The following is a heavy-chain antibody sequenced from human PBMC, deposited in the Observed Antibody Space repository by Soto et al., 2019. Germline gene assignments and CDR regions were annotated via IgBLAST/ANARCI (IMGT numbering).Heavy chain of an antibody. CDR1: GFTFSDYG. CDR3: AMPKRSSSGVNSKGMGN. Sequence: GVSLRLSCAISGFTFSDYGMHWVRRAPYKGLEWVAVISYDGNNKYLTESVKGRFSISIDNFSNTLFLQMNNLSPKDTAVYYCAMPKRSSSGVNSKGMGNWGQGTLV. CDR2: ISYDGNNK. D-gene: IGHD3-3*01. J-gene: IGHJ1*01. V-gene: IGHV3-30*03.